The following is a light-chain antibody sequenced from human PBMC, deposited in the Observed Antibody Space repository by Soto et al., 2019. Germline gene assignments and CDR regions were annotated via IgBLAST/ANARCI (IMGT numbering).Light chain of an antibody. V-gene: IGKV3-20*01. CDR1: QSVGSSF. J-gene: IGKJ4*01. CDR3: QQYGSSPNT. Sequence: EIVLTQSPGTLSLSPGERATLSCRASQSVGSSFLAWYQHKPGQAPRLLIYGASSRATGIPDRFSGSGSGTDFTLTISRLEPEDFAVYYCQQYGSSPNTFGGGTKVDIK. CDR2: GAS.